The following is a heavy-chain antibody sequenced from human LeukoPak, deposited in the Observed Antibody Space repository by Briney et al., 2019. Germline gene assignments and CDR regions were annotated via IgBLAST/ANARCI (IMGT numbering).Heavy chain of an antibody. J-gene: IGHJ4*02. CDR2: INHSGST. Sequence: PSETLSLTCAVYGGSFSGYYWSWIRQPPGKGLEWIGEINHSGSTNYNPSLKSRVTISVDTSKNQFSLKLSSVTAADTAVYYCARGGFRATYSSSWYPKTYYFDYWGQGTLVTVSS. CDR1: GGSFSGYY. D-gene: IGHD6-13*01. V-gene: IGHV4-34*01. CDR3: ARGGFRATYSSSWYPKTYYFDY.